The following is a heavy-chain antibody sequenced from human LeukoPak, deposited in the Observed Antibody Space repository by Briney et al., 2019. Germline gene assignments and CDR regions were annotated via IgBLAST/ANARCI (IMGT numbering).Heavy chain of an antibody. CDR3: ARDCSGGSCYSSYAFDI. CDR2: INPSGGST. V-gene: IGHV1-46*01. CDR1: GYTFTSYY. J-gene: IGHJ3*02. Sequence: ASVKVSCKXSGYTFTSYYMHWVRQAPGQGLEWMGIINPSGGSTSYSQKFQGRVTMTRDTSTSTVYMELSSLRSEDTAVYYCARDCSGGSCYSSYAFDIWGQGTMVTVSS. D-gene: IGHD2-15*01.